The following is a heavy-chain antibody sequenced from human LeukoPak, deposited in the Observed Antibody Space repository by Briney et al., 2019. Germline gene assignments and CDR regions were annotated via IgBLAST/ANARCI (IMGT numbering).Heavy chain of an antibody. CDR3: AKGSSSGWSKFDY. Sequence: GGSLRLSCAASAFTFTSFAMTWVRQAPGKRLEWVSTIGGRGGGTFYADSVKGRFTISRDNSKNTLYLQMNSLRVDDTAVYYCAKGSSSGWSKFDYWGQGTLVTVSS. CDR2: IGGRGGGT. CDR1: AFTFTSFA. D-gene: IGHD6-19*01. J-gene: IGHJ4*02. V-gene: IGHV3-23*01.